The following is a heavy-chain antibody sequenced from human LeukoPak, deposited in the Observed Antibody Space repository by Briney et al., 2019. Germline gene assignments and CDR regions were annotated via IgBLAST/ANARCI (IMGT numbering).Heavy chain of an antibody. CDR3: ARLAAPQPFDY. CDR2: INPNSGGT. CDR1: GYTFTSYG. J-gene: IGHJ4*02. V-gene: IGHV1-2*02. Sequence: ASVKVSCKASGYTFTSYGISWVRQAPGQGLEWMGWINPNSGGTNYAQKFQGRVTMTRDTYISTAYMELSRLRSDDTAVYYCARLAAPQPFDYWGQGTLVTVSS. D-gene: IGHD6-6*01.